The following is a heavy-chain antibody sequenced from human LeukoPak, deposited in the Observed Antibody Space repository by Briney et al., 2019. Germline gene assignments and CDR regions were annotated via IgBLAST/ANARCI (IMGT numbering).Heavy chain of an antibody. CDR3: ARGAVAGYYFDY. CDR2: INPSGGST. CDR1: GYTFTSYY. J-gene: IGHJ4*02. Sequence: ASVKVSCKASGYTFTSYYMHWVRQAPGQGLEWMGIINPSGGSTSYAQKSQGRVTMTRDASTSTVYMELSSLRSEDTAVYYCARGAVAGYYFDYWGQGTLVTVSS. V-gene: IGHV1-46*01. D-gene: IGHD6-19*01.